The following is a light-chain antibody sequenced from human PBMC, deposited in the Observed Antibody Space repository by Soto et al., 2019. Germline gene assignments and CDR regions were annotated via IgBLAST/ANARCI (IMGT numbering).Light chain of an antibody. V-gene: IGLV2-14*01. Sequence: QSALTQPASVSGCPGQSITISCTGTSSDVGAYNYVSWYQQHPGKAPKLMIYEVSNRPSGVSNRFSGSKSGNTASLTISGLQAEDEADYYCSSYTSISTPYVFGTGTKVTVL. J-gene: IGLJ1*01. CDR1: SSDVGAYNY. CDR3: SSYTSISTPYV. CDR2: EVS.